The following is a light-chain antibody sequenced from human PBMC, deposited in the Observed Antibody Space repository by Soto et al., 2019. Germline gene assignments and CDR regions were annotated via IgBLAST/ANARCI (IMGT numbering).Light chain of an antibody. J-gene: IGKJ1*01. CDR1: QTISTW. V-gene: IGKV1-5*01. Sequence: DIQVTQSPPTLSASVGDRVTITCRASQTISTWMAWYQQKPGKAPKLLVYDASTLQSGVASRFSGSASGTEFTLIISGLQPDDSATYYCQQHTNTNNPWMFGQGTKVDIK. CDR2: DAS. CDR3: QQHTNTNNPWM.